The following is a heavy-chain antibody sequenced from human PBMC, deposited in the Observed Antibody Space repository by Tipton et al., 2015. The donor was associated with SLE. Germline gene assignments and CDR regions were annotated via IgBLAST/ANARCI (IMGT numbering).Heavy chain of an antibody. CDR1: GDSISNYY. CDR2: IYYSGTT. J-gene: IGHJ4*02. D-gene: IGHD3-16*01. Sequence: TLSLTCIVSGDSISNYYWSWIRQPPGKGLVWIGYIYYSGTTNYNPSLKSRVTISVDTSKNQFSLKVNSLTAADTAVYYCTKVGGSGHFDYWGQGTLVTVSS. V-gene: IGHV4-59*01. CDR3: TKVGGSGHFDY.